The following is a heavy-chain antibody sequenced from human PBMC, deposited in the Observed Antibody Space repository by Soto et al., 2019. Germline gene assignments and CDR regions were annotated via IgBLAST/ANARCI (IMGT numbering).Heavy chain of an antibody. D-gene: IGHD6-19*01. V-gene: IGHV4-39*07. Sequence: PSETLSLTCTVSGGSISSDSYYWGWIRQSPEKGLEWIASISYSGSTNYNPSLKSRVTISVDKSKNQFSLKLSSVTAADTAVYYCARRGPHLYSSGWYWGQGTLVTVSS. CDR3: ARRGPHLYSSGWY. CDR1: GGSISSDSYY. J-gene: IGHJ4*02. CDR2: ISYSGST.